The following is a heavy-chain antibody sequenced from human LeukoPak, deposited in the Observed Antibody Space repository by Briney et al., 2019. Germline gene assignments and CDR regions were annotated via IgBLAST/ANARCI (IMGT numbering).Heavy chain of an antibody. Sequence: GESLNISFKGSGYSFTSYWLGWVRQIPGKGLEWMGIIYPGDSDTRYRPSFQGQVTISADKSICTAYLQWSSLKDSDTAMYYCATRYSSGWYEGYYFDYWGQGTLVTVSS. CDR2: IYPGDSDT. CDR1: GYSFTSYW. V-gene: IGHV5-51*01. J-gene: IGHJ4*02. CDR3: ATRYSSGWYEGYYFDY. D-gene: IGHD6-19*01.